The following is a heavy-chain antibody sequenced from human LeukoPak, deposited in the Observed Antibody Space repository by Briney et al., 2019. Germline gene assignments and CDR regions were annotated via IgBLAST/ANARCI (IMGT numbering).Heavy chain of an antibody. J-gene: IGHJ5*02. Sequence: ASVTVSCTGTIDTFTSYGISWVRHAPGQRLQCLGTISTYTGNTNYAQKLQGRATMTTAPSTSTAYMELRSLRSDDTAVYYCARDYDYVWGSYRSSFGSWGQGTLVTVSS. CDR2: ISTYTGNT. CDR3: ARDYDYVWGSYRSSFGS. V-gene: IGHV1-18*01. D-gene: IGHD3-16*02. CDR1: IDTFTSYG.